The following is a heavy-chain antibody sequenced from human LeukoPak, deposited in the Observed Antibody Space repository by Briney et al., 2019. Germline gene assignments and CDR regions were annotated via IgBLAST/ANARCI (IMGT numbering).Heavy chain of an antibody. Sequence: GGSLRLSCAGSGFSFSSYAMSWVRQAPGKGLEWVSAVSVGGDDKFYEDSVKGRFTISRDYSQDTLFLEMNSLRAEDTALYYCAKSDCSSIYCYVLDYWGQGTLVTVSS. CDR3: AKSDCSSIYCYVLDY. J-gene: IGHJ4*02. D-gene: IGHD2-2*01. V-gene: IGHV3-23*01. CDR1: GFSFSSYA. CDR2: VSVGGDDK.